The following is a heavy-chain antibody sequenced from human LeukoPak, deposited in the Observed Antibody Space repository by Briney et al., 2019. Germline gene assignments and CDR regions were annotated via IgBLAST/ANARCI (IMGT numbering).Heavy chain of an antibody. CDR2: IRYDGSNK. D-gene: IGHD6-6*01. J-gene: IGHJ4*02. CDR1: GFTFSRYG. Sequence: GGSLRLSCAASGFTFSRYGMHWVRQAPGKGLEWVAFIRYDGSNKYYADSVKGRFTISRDNSKNTLYLQMNSLRAEDTAVYYCAKNYRHSSSSLYFDYWGQGTLVTVSS. V-gene: IGHV3-30*02. CDR3: AKNYRHSSSSLYFDY.